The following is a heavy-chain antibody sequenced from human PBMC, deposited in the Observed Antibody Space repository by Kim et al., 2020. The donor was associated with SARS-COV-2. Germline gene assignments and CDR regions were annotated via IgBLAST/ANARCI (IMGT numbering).Heavy chain of an antibody. V-gene: IGHV5-51*01. D-gene: IGHD3-10*01. J-gene: IGHJ6*02. CDR3: ARRGFGVAYYGMDV. Sequence: SPSFQGQVTIPADKSISTAYLQWSSLKASDTAMYYCARRGFGVAYYGMDVWGQGTTVTVSS.